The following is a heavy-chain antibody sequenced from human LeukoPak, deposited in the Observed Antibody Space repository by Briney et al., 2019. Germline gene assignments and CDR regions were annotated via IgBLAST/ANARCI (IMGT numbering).Heavy chain of an antibody. Sequence: SETLSLTCTVPGGSISSSPYYWGWVRQPPGKGLEWIASTYRSGSTFYDPSLKSRVTISIDTSKNQFSLRLNSVTSADTAVYFCARGPDYSTSYAANWFDPWGQGTLVTVSS. CDR3: ARGPDYSTSYAANWFDP. CDR2: TYRSGST. J-gene: IGHJ5*02. V-gene: IGHV4-39*01. CDR1: GGSISSSPYY. D-gene: IGHD6-13*01.